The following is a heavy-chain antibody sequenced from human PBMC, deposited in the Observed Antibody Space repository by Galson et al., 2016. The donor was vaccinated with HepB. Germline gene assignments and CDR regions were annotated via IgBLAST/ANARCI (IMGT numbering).Heavy chain of an antibody. CDR1: GFTFSHYY. CDR3: AGDRTSRAALEL. CDR2: ISHRSSNT. Sequence: SLRLSCAASGFTFSHYYMGWIRQAPGKGLEWVSYISHRSSNTNYADSVRGRFIISRDNAKNSLYLQMNTLRTEDTAVYYCAGDRTSRAALELWGQGALVTVSS. D-gene: IGHD1/OR15-1a*01. J-gene: IGHJ4*02. V-gene: IGHV3-11*06.